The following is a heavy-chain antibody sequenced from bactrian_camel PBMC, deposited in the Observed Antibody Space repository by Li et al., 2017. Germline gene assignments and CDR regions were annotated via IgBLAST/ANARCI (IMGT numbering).Heavy chain of an antibody. J-gene: IGHJ6*01. Sequence: HVQLVESGGGSVQTGGSLRLSCEVQGSANSVLAMGWFRQAPGKDREGVAAIGVTGADTYYADSVKGRFTISQDNAKNIIYLQMSRLTPDDTAMYYCAAGTRIIVGDYCDGITTWGQGTQVTVS. V-gene: IGHV3S54*01. D-gene: IGHD3*01. CDR2: IGVTGADT. CDR3: AAGTRIIVGDYCDGITT. CDR1: GSANSVLA.